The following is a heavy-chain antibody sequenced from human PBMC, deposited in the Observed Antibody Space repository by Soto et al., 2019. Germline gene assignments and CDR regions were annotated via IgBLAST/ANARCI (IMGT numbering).Heavy chain of an antibody. CDR1: GFTFSNAW. V-gene: IGHV3-15*01. Sequence: KTGGSLRLSCAASGFTFSNAWMSWVRQAPGKGLEWVGHIKSKTNGGTADYAAPVKGRFTISRDDSQDTVSLQMSSLKTEDTAVYYCTTLRDHDILTGYFPSWGQGTLVTVSS. D-gene: IGHD3-9*01. CDR2: IKSKTNGGTA. CDR3: TTLRDHDILTGYFPS. J-gene: IGHJ5*02.